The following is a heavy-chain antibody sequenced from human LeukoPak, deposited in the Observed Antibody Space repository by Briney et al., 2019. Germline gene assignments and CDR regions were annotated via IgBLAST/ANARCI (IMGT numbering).Heavy chain of an antibody. CDR1: GFTFSPCG. CDR3: AELGITMIGGV. Sequence: GGSLRLSCAASGFTFSPCGMHWVRQAPGKGLEWVAFIRYDGNNKYYSDSVKGRFTISRDNAKNSLYLQMNSLRAEDTAVYYCAELGITMIGGVWGKGTTVTISS. J-gene: IGHJ6*04. CDR2: IRYDGNNK. D-gene: IGHD3-10*02. V-gene: IGHV3-30*02.